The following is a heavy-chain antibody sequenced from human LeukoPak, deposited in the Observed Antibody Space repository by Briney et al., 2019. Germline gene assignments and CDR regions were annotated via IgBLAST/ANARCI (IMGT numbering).Heavy chain of an antibody. CDR1: GGSISSSSYY. CDR3: ARADDVGDFDY. V-gene: IGHV4-39*01. CDR2: IYYSGST. J-gene: IGHJ4*02. Sequence: SETLSLTCTVSGGSISSSSYYWGWIRQPPGKGLEWIGSIYYSGSTYYNPSLKSRVTISVDTSKNQFSLKLSSVTAADTAVYYCARADDVGDFDYWGQGTLVTASS. D-gene: IGHD3-3*01.